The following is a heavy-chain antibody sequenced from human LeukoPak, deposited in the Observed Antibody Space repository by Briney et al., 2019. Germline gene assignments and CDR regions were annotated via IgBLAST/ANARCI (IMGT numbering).Heavy chain of an antibody. V-gene: IGHV4-34*01. CDR1: GGSFSGYY. J-gene: IGHJ6*02. D-gene: IGHD6-13*01. Sequence: SETLSLTCAVYGGSFSGYYWSWIPQPPGKGLEWIGEINHSGSTNYNPSLKSRVTISVDTSKNQFSLKLSSVTAADTAVYYCARGPRIAAAGTFMDVWGQGTTVTVSS. CDR2: INHSGST. CDR3: ARGPRIAAAGTFMDV.